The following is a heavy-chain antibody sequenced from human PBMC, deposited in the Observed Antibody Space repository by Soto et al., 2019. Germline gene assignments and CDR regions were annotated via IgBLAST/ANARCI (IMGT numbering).Heavy chain of an antibody. J-gene: IGHJ3*02. D-gene: IGHD6-13*01. CDR1: GYTFTSYA. CDR3: ARVKAAAGTAFDI. Sequence: ASVKVSCKASGYTFTSYAMHWVRQAPGQRLEWMGWINAGNGNTKYSQKFQGRVTITRDTSASTAYMELSSLRSEDTAVYYCARVKAAAGTAFDIWGQGTMVTVSS. CDR2: INAGNGNT. V-gene: IGHV1-3*01.